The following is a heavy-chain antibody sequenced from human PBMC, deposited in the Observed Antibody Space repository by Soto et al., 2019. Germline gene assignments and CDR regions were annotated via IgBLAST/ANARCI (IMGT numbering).Heavy chain of an antibody. J-gene: IGHJ4*02. Sequence: GEPLKISCKGSGYSFTSYWIGWVRQMPGKGLEWMGIIYPGDSDTRYSPSFQGQVTISADKSISTAYLQWSSLKASDTAMYYCASSYYDSGGYYWPFDYWGQGTLVTVSS. CDR2: IYPGDSDT. CDR1: GYSFTSYW. V-gene: IGHV5-51*01. D-gene: IGHD3-22*01. CDR3: ASSYYDSGGYYWPFDY.